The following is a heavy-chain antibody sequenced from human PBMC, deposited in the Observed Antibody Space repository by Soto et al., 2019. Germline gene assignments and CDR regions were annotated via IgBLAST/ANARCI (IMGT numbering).Heavy chain of an antibody. Sequence: GWSLRLSCAASGFTFSIYAMTWVRQGPGKGLEWVSTISGNGDNTYYADSVKGRFTFSRDNSDNTLSLQMNSLRAEDTAIYYCAKGTLDHFDFWGLGTLVTVSS. CDR3: AKGTLDHFDF. J-gene: IGHJ4*02. D-gene: IGHD1-1*01. V-gene: IGHV3-23*01. CDR1: GFTFSIYA. CDR2: ISGNGDNT.